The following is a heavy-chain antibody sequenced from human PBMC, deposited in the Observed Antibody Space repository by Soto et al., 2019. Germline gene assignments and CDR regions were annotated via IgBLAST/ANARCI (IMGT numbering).Heavy chain of an antibody. D-gene: IGHD6-19*01. CDR2: ISYDGSNK. CDR1: GFTFSSYA. J-gene: IGHJ4*02. CDR3: ATLAVVLRC. Sequence: GGSLRLSCAASGFTFSSYAMHWVRQAPGKGLEWVAVISYDGSNKYYADSVKGRFTISRDNSKNTLYLQMNSLRAEDTAVYYCATLAVVLRCWGQRTLVTVSS. V-gene: IGHV3-30-3*01.